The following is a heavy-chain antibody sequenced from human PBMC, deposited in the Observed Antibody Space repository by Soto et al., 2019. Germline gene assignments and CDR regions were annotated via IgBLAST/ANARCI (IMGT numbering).Heavy chain of an antibody. CDR3: ARGFGWRDH. Sequence: ASGKGTCKASGYTFTTSDISWVRQATGQGLEWMGWMDPKSGHTDYAAKFQGRVTMTRNTSISTAYMELSSLRSDDTAVYYCARGFGWRDHWGHGPLVTVS. V-gene: IGHV1-8*01. D-gene: IGHD3-3*01. CDR2: MDPKSGHT. J-gene: IGHJ4*01. CDR1: GYTFTTSD.